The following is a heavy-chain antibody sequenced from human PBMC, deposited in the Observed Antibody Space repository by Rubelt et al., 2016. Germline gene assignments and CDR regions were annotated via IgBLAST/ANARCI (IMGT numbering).Heavy chain of an antibody. J-gene: IGHJ4*02. CDR2: IYNSGST. D-gene: IGHD6-13*01. Sequence: QVQLQESGPGLVKPSETLSLTCTVSGGSIRSYYWSWIRQPAGNGLEWIGRIYNSGSTNYNPALKSRVTMSVNTTKNQWCLKRSSVTAAETAVYHCARDRGSSSWYGVDYWGQGTLVTVSS. V-gene: IGHV4-4*07. CDR1: GGSIRSYY. CDR3: ARDRGSSSWYGVDY.